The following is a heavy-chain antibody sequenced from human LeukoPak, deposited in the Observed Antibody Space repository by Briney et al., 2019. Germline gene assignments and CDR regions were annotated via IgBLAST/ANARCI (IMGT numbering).Heavy chain of an antibody. J-gene: IGHJ4*02. Sequence: PGGSLRLSCAASGFTFDDYAMHWVRQAPGKGLEWVSGISWNSGSIGYADSVKGRFTISRDNAKNSLYLQMNSLRAEDTALYYCAKDRIAAAGTLSYYFDYWGQGTLVTVSS. V-gene: IGHV3-9*01. CDR3: AKDRIAAAGTLSYYFDY. CDR1: GFTFDDYA. D-gene: IGHD6-13*01. CDR2: ISWNSGSI.